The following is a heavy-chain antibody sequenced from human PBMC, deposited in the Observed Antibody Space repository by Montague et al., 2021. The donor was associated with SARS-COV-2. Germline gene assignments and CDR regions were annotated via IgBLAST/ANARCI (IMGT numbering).Heavy chain of an antibody. CDR3: AKATL. J-gene: IGHJ3*01. V-gene: IGHV3-23*01. CDR2: ITGGGGTT. Sequence: SLRLSCAASGFTFSSYAMSWVRQAPGKGLEWVSAITGGGGTTYYAESVKGRFTISRDNSKGTLYLQTGSLRADDTAVYYCAKATLWGQGTMVTVSS. CDR1: GFTFSSYA.